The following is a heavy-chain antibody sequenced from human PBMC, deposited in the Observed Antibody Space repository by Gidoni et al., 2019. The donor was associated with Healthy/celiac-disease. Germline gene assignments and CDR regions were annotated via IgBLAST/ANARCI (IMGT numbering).Heavy chain of an antibody. V-gene: IGHV3-30*18. CDR2: ISYDGSNQ. J-gene: IGHJ3*02. Sequence: QVQLVESGGGGVPPGRSLRHSCAASGFPFSSYGMHWVRHAPVKGLEWVAGISYDGSNQYYADSVKGRFTISRDNSKNTLYLQMNSRRAEDTAVYYCAKDLTSASFFDIWGQGTMVTVSS. D-gene: IGHD7-27*01. CDR1: GFPFSSYG. CDR3: AKDLTSASFFDI.